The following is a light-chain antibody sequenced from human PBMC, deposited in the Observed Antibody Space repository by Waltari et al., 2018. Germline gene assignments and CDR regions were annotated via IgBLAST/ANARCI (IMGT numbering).Light chain of an antibody. Sequence: ALNHPASVSGSPGHSFPTSSPGTSSDVVFFNYVPWYQQNPGTAPKLMIYDVSERPSGVSNRFSGSKSGNTASLTISGLQAEDEADYYCNSYAGSSSWVFGGGTKLTVL. J-gene: IGLJ3*02. CDR3: NSYAGSSSWV. V-gene: IGLV2-14*01. CDR1: SSDVVFFNY. CDR2: DVS.